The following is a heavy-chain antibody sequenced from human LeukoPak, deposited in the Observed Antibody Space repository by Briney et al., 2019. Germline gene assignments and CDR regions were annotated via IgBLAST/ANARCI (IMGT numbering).Heavy chain of an antibody. CDR1: GFTFSSYS. V-gene: IGHV3-23*01. D-gene: IGHD4-17*01. J-gene: IGHJ5*02. Sequence: GGSLRLSCAASGFTFSSYSMNWVRQAPGKGLEWVSSITGSHGRTYNTDSVKGRFTISRDNSQNTLYLQMNSLTAEDTVVYYCTKDPNGDYVGAFDPWGQGTLVTVSS. CDR2: ITGSHGRT. CDR3: TKDPNGDYVGAFDP.